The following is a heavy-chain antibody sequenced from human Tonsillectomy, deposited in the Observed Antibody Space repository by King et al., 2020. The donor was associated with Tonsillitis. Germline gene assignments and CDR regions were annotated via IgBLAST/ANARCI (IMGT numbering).Heavy chain of an antibody. Sequence: QLVQSGVEVKKPGASVKVSCKASGYTFTRYGISWVRQAPGQGLEWMGWISPYNGNTNYAQKLQDRITMTTDTSTSTAYMELRSLRSDDTAVYYCARDPRHCSTSSCYGKFYSYFYLDVWGKGTTLTVSS. J-gene: IGHJ6*03. CDR1: GYTFTRYG. D-gene: IGHD2-2*01. CDR3: ARDPRHCSTSSCYGKFYSYFYLDV. CDR2: ISPYNGNT. V-gene: IGHV1-18*01.